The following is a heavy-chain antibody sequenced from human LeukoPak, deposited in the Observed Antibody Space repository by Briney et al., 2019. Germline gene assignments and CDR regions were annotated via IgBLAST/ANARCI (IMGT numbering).Heavy chain of an antibody. CDR2: MNPNSGNT. CDR1: GYTFTGYY. V-gene: IGHV1-2*02. J-gene: IGHJ4*02. CDR3: ARETAYSSSWYYFDY. Sequence: EASVKVSCKASGYTFTGYYMHWVRQAPGQGLELMGWMNPNSGNTGYAQKFQGRVTMTRDTSISTAYMELSRLRSDDTAVYYCARETAYSSSWYYFDYWGQGTLVTVSS. D-gene: IGHD6-13*01.